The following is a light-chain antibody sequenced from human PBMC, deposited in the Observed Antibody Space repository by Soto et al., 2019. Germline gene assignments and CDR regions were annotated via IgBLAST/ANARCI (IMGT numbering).Light chain of an antibody. Sequence: PGERATLSCRASQSVFKSYLAWYQQKPGQAPGLLIYGASNRATGISDRFSGSGSGADFTLTVNRLEPADFAVYYCQQYGSSPSTFGGGTKVEIK. J-gene: IGKJ4*01. CDR3: QQYGSSPST. CDR2: GAS. CDR1: QSVFKSY. V-gene: IGKV3-20*01.